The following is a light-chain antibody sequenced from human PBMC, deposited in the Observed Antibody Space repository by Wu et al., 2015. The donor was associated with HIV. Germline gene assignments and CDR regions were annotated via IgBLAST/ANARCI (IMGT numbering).Light chain of an antibody. Sequence: EIVLTQSPGSLSLSPGERATLSCRASQSVGTRYVAWYQQRPGQAPRLLLYGTSNRATDISDRFSGSGSGTDFTLTISRLEPEDFAVYYCQQYSNSLPFTFGPGTKVDIK. CDR3: QQYSNSLPFT. CDR1: QSVGTRY. J-gene: IGKJ3*01. V-gene: IGKV3-20*01. CDR2: GTS.